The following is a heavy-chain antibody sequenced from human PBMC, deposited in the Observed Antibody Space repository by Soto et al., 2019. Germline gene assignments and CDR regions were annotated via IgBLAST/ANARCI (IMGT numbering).Heavy chain of an antibody. J-gene: IGHJ4*02. CDR1: GFSFSSYW. CDR3: ARERGPNTADY. CDR2: MNQDGSHI. Sequence: EVQVVESGGGLVQPGGSLRLSCAVSGFSFSSYWMTWVRQAPGQGLEWLAYMNQDGSHIYYVDSVRGRFTISRDNAKNSLYLQMKSLRVDDTAVYYCARERGPNTADYWGQGTLVTVSS. V-gene: IGHV3-7*01.